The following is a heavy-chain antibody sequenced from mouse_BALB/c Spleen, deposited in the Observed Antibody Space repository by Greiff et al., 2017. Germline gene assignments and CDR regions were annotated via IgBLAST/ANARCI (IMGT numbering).Heavy chain of an antibody. CDR3: AYDSVYYYAMDY. D-gene: IGHD2-4*01. Sequence: EVKLVESGGGLVKPGGSLKLSCAASGFTFSDYYMYWVRQTPEKRLEWVATISDGGSYTYYPDSVKGRFTISRDNAKNNLYLQMSSLKSEDTAMYYCAYDSVYYYAMDYWGQGTSVTVSS. V-gene: IGHV5-4*02. CDR2: ISDGGSYT. J-gene: IGHJ4*01. CDR1: GFTFSDYY.